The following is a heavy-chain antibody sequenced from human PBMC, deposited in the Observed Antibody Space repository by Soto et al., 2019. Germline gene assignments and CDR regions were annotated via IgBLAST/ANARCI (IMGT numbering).Heavy chain of an antibody. Sequence: ASVKVSCKTSGYTFTDYYMHWVRHAPGQGLEWMGWINPNSGGPISAQKFQGRVTMTRDTSISTAYMELWGLTSDDTAVYFCATYYYGSGSYYRVDYWGQGSLVTVSS. D-gene: IGHD3-10*01. CDR1: GYTFTDYY. CDR3: ATYYYGSGSYYRVDY. V-gene: IGHV1-2*02. J-gene: IGHJ4*02. CDR2: INPNSGGP.